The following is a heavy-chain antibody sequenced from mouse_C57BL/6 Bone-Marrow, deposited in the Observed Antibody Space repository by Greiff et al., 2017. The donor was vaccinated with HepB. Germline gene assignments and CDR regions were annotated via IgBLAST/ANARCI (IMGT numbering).Heavy chain of an antibody. CDR2: IDPENGDT. D-gene: IGHD2-2*01. CDR1: GFNIKDDY. J-gene: IGHJ4*01. Sequence: EVQVVESGAELVRPGASVKLSCTASGFNIKDDYMHWVKQRPEQGLEWIGWIDPENGDTEYASKFQGKATITADTSSNTAYLQLSSLTSEDTAVYCYTTGGYGKGNAIDYWGQGTSVTVSS. V-gene: IGHV14-4*01. CDR3: TTGGYGKGNAIDY.